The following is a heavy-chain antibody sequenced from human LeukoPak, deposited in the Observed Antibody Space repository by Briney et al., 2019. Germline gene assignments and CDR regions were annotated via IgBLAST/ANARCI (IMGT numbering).Heavy chain of an antibody. Sequence: GGSLRLSCEASGFTFSSYAMTWVRQAPGKGLEWVSAISASGDSTYYADSVKGRFTISRDNSKNTLYLQLSSLRAEDTAVYYCAKRSDYDYGDLGSSFYYYGMDVWGQGTTVTVSS. V-gene: IGHV3-23*01. CDR3: AKRSDYDYGDLGSSFYYYGMDV. CDR2: ISASGDST. J-gene: IGHJ6*02. D-gene: IGHD4-17*01. CDR1: GFTFSSYA.